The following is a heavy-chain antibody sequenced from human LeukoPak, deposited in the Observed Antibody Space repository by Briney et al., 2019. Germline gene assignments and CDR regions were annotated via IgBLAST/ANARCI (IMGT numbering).Heavy chain of an antibody. V-gene: IGHV4-4*02. Sequence: SGTLSLTCAVSGGSISSSNWWSWVRQPPGKGLEWIGEIYHSGSTYYNPSLKSRVTISVDKSKNQFSLELSSVTAADTAVYYCARSNDYSNYYYGMDVWGQGTTVTVSS. CDR3: ARSNDYSNYYYGMDV. CDR2: IYHSGST. CDR1: GGSISSSNW. D-gene: IGHD4-11*01. J-gene: IGHJ6*02.